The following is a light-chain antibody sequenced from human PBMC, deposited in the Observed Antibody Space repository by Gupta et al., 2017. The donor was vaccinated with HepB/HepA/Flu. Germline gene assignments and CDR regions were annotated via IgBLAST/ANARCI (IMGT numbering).Light chain of an antibody. CDR2: DVS. CDR1: SSDVGGYNY. Sequence: HSALPQPRPVSGPPGQSVTFSCPGTSSDVGGYNYVSWYQQHPGKAPKLMIYDVSKRPSGVPDSFSGSKYGNTASLTISGLQAEDEDDYYCCSYAGSYTFVVFGGGTKLTVL. CDR3: CSYAGSYTFVV. J-gene: IGLJ2*01. V-gene: IGLV2-11*01.